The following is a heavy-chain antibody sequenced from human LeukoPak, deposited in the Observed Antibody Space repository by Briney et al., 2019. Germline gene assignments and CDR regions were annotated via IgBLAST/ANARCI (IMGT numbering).Heavy chain of an antibody. V-gene: IGHV4-4*07. D-gene: IGHD3-22*01. CDR2: IYTSGST. CDR1: GGSISSYY. CDR3: ARDLGYYYDSSGYYRPPYFDY. Sequence: SETLSLTCTVSGGSISSYYWSWIRRPAGKGLEWIGRIYTSGSTNYNPSLKSRVTMSVDTSKNQFSLKLSSVTAADTAVYYCARDLGYYYDSSGYYRPPYFDYWGQGTLVTVSS. J-gene: IGHJ4*02.